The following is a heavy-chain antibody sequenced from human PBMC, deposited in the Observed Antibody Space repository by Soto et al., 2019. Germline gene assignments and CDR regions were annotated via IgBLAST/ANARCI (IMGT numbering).Heavy chain of an antibody. V-gene: IGHV1-69*13. J-gene: IGHJ6*02. CDR3: ARIHPGDIVVVPAAKRPPGHVYYYYGMDV. CDR2: IIPIFGTA. Sequence: SVKVSCKASGGTFSSYAISWVRQAPGQGLEWMGGIIPIFGTANYAQKFQGRVTITADESTSTAYMELSSLRSEDTAVYYCARIHPGDIVVVPAAKRPPGHVYYYYGMDVWGQGTTVTVSS. CDR1: GGTFSSYA. D-gene: IGHD2-2*01.